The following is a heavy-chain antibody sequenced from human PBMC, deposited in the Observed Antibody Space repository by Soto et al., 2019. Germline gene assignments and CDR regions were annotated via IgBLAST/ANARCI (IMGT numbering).Heavy chain of an antibody. D-gene: IGHD3-22*01. J-gene: IGHJ4*02. CDR1: GGTFSSYA. Sequence: SVKVSCKASGGTFSSYAISWVRQAPGQGLERMGGIIPIFGTANYAQKFQGRVTITADESTSTAYMELSSLRSEDTAVYYCASARYYYDSSGYYYRYFDYWGQGTLVTVSS. CDR3: ASARYYYDSSGYYYRYFDY. CDR2: IIPIFGTA. V-gene: IGHV1-69*13.